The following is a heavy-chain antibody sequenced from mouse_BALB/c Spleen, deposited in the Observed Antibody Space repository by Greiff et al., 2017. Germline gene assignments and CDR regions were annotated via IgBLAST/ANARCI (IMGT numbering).Heavy chain of an antibody. D-gene: IGHD4-1*01. J-gene: IGHJ3*01. CDR3: ARDLTGTGFAY. Sequence: VQLKESGGGLVQPGGSLRLSCATSGFTFTDYYMSWVRQPPGKALEWLGFIRNKANGYTTYYSASVKGRFTISRDNSQSILYLQMNTLRAEDSATYYCARDLTGTGFAYWGQGTLVTVSA. CDR2: IRNKANGYTT. V-gene: IGHV7-3*02. CDR1: GFTFTDYY.